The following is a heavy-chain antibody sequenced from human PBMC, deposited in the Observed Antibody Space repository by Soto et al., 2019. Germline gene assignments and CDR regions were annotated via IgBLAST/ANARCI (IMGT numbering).Heavy chain of an antibody. D-gene: IGHD2-21*02. V-gene: IGHV4-38-2*02. CDR2: IYHGGTT. J-gene: IGHJ4*01. Sequence: SETLSLTCTVSGYSISSGSYWGWIRQPPGKGPEWIASIYHGGTTFYSPSLKSRVTVSVDKSNNQFSLKLRSVTAADTAVYYCAKAHVVVVAGSTFDYWGHGTLVTVSS. CDR1: GYSISSGSY. CDR3: AKAHVVVVAGSTFDY.